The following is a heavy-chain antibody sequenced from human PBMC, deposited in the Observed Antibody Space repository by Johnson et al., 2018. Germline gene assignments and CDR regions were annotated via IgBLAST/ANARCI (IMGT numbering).Heavy chain of an antibody. Sequence: QVQLQESGAEVKKPGSSVKVSCKASGGTFSSYAINWVRQAPGQGLEWMGGIIPIFGTATYAQKVQGRVTITAAESTSTACRELSSRRSEDTAVYYCAKLRGWYPDYFQHWGQGTLVTVSS. D-gene: IGHD6-19*01. J-gene: IGHJ1*01. CDR3: AKLRGWYPDYFQH. CDR2: IIPIFGTA. CDR1: GGTFSSYA. V-gene: IGHV1-69*01.